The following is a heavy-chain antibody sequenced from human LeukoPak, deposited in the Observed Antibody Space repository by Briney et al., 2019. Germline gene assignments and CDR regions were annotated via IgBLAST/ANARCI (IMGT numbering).Heavy chain of an antibody. CDR3: ARQGSSWYYYYYGMDV. D-gene: IGHD6-13*01. CDR2: INHSGST. J-gene: IGHJ6*02. CDR1: GGSFSGYY. Sequence: KASETLSLTCAVYGGSFSGYYWSWIRQPPGKGLEWIGEINHSGSTNYNPSLKSRVTISVDTSKNQFSLKLSSVTAADTAVYYCARQGSSWYYYYYGMDVWGQGTTVTVSS. V-gene: IGHV4-34*01.